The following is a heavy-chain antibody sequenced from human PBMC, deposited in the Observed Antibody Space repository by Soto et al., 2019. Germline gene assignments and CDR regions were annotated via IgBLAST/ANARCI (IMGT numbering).Heavy chain of an antibody. CDR2: ISYDGSNK. D-gene: IGHD6-19*01. CDR1: GFTFSSYA. CDR3: ARPPRGQWGLQNYYYGLDV. Sequence: PGGSLRLSCAAPGFTFSSYAMHWVRQAPGKGLEWVAVISYDGSNKYYADSVKGRFTISRDNSKNTLYLQMNSLRAEDTAVYYCARPPRGQWGLQNYYYGLDVWGQGTTLTVS. J-gene: IGHJ6*02. V-gene: IGHV3-30-3*01.